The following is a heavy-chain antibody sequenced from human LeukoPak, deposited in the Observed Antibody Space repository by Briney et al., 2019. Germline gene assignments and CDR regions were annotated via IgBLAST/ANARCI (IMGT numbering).Heavy chain of an antibody. J-gene: IGHJ5*02. CDR3: ARDYGDYFRWFDP. V-gene: IGHV4-59*06. D-gene: IGHD4-17*01. CDR2: ISYSGST. Sequence: ASETLSLTCTVSGGSISSYYGSWIRQHPGKGLERIGYISYSGSTYYNPSLKSRVNISMDTSKNQFSLSLTSVTAADTAVYYCARDYGDYFRWFDPWGQGTLVTVSS. CDR1: GGSISSYY.